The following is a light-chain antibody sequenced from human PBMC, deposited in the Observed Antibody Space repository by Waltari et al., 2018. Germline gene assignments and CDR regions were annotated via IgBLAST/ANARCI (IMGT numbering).Light chain of an antibody. CDR2: EDT. CDR3: YSSDTTGLRV. Sequence: SYELTQPPSVSVSPGQTARITCSGHELPRKYAYWFQQKSVQAPRLVIYEDTKRPSEIPERFFGSSSGTVATLTITGAQVDDEADYYCYSSDTTGLRVFGSGTTVVVL. CDR1: ELPRKY. J-gene: IGLJ1*01. V-gene: IGLV3-10*01.